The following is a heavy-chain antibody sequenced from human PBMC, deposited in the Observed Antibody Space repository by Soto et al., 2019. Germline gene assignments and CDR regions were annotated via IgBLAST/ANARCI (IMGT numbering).Heavy chain of an antibody. CDR1: GFTFSSYA. CDR3: AKSWRDIVGATGMDYYYYGMDV. J-gene: IGHJ6*02. V-gene: IGHV3-23*01. D-gene: IGHD1-26*01. Sequence: GGSLRLSCAASGFTFSSYAMSWVRQAPGKGLEWVSAISGSGGSTYYADSVRGRFTISRDNSKNTLYLQMNSLRAEDTAVYYCAKSWRDIVGATGMDYYYYGMDVWGQGTTVTVSS. CDR2: ISGSGGST.